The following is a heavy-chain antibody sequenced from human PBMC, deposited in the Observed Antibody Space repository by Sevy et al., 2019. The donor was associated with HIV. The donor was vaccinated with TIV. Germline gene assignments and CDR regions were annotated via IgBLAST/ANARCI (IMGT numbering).Heavy chain of an antibody. D-gene: IGHD2-2*01. CDR3: ARGRQAYVVVVPSTVPFDY. J-gene: IGHJ4*02. Sequence: SETLSLTCAVSGGSFSGYYWNWIRQSPGKGLEWIGEINHTGSLKYNPSLKSRVTISVDASKSQLSLHLRSVTAADTAVYYCARGRQAYVVVVPSTVPFDYWGRGTLVTVSS. CDR1: GGSFSGYY. V-gene: IGHV4-34*01. CDR2: INHTGSL.